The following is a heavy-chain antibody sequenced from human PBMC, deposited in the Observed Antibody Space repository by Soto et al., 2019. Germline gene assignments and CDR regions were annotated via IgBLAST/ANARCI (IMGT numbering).Heavy chain of an antibody. V-gene: IGHV3-7*01. CDR3: ARDRVGVPAALDY. CDR1: GFTFSSYW. J-gene: IGHJ4*02. Sequence: EVQLVESGGGLVQPGGSLRLSCAASGFTFSSYWMSWVRQAPGKGLEWVANIKQDGSEKYYVDSVKGRFTLSRDNAKNSLYLQMNSLRAEDTAVYYCARDRVGVPAALDYWGQGTLVTVSS. D-gene: IGHD2-2*01. CDR2: IKQDGSEK.